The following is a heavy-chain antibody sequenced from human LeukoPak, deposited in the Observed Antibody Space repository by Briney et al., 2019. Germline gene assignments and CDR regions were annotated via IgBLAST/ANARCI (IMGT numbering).Heavy chain of an antibody. Sequence: ASVKVSCKASGYTFTGYYMHWVRQAPGQGLEWMGWINPNSGGTNYAQKFQGRVTMTRDTSTSTVYMELSSLRSEDTAVYYCAREGKQLNKNFDYWGQGTLVTVSS. J-gene: IGHJ4*02. CDR1: GYTFTGYY. CDR3: AREGKQLNKNFDY. V-gene: IGHV1-2*02. D-gene: IGHD6-13*01. CDR2: INPNSGGT.